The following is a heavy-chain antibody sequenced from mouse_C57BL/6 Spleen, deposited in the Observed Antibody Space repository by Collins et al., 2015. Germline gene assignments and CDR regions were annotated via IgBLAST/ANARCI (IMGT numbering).Heavy chain of an antibody. CDR3: ARGRYGSRDY. D-gene: IGHD1-1*01. V-gene: IGHV1-59*01. Sequence: QVQLQQPGAELVRPGTSVKLSCKASGYTFTSYWMHWVKQRPGQGLEWIGVIDPSDSYTNYNQKFKGKATLTVDTSSSTAYMQLSSLTSEDSAVYYCARGRYGSRDYWGQGTTLTVSS. J-gene: IGHJ2*01. CDR2: IDPSDSYT. CDR1: GYTFTSYW.